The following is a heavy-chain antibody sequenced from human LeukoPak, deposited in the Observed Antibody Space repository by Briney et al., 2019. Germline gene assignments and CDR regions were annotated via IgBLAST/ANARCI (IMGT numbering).Heavy chain of an antibody. CDR2: INPSGGST. Sequence: ASVKASCKASGYTFTSYYMHWLQQAPGQGLEWMGIINPSGGSTSYAQKFQGRVTMTRDTSTSTVYMELSSLRSEDTAVYYCARDPGRNYFDYWGQGTLVTVSS. V-gene: IGHV1-46*03. D-gene: IGHD2-15*01. CDR3: ARDPGRNYFDY. CDR1: GYTFTSYY. J-gene: IGHJ4*02.